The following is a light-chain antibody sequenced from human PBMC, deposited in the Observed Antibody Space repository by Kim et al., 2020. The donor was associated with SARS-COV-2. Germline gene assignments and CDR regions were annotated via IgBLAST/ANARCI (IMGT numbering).Light chain of an antibody. V-gene: IGKV1-39*01. CDR1: KSISSH. CDR3: QKSDITAYT. Sequence: DIQMTQSPPSLSASVGDRVTITYRTTKSISSHLNWYQQKPGRAPKLLISAASTLQGGVPSRFSGSASETDFTVTISSLQPEDNATYFCQKSDITAYTFGPGTRLEIK. CDR2: AAS. J-gene: IGKJ4*02.